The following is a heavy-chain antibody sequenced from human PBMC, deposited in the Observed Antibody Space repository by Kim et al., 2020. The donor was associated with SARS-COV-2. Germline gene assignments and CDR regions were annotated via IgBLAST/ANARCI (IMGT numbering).Heavy chain of an antibody. CDR1: GFTFSSYW. J-gene: IGHJ4*02. V-gene: IGHV3-74*01. CDR2: INSDGSST. D-gene: IGHD3-10*01. CDR3: ARERTMVRGVKWIDY. Sequence: GGSLRLSCAASGFTFSSYWMHWVRQAPGKGLVWVSRINSDGSSTSYADSVKGRFTISRDNAKNTLYLQMNSLRAEDTAVYYCARERTMVRGVKWIDYWGQGTLVTVSS.